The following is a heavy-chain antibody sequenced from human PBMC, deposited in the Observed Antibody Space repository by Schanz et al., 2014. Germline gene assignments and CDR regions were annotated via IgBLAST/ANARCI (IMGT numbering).Heavy chain of an antibody. J-gene: IGHJ4*02. D-gene: IGHD6-19*01. V-gene: IGHV1-8*01. Sequence: QVQLVQSGAEVKKPGASVKVSCTASGFNFNNYDINWVRQATGQGLEWMGWMNPKTGNTDHAQKFQGRVSMTWDTSTSTAYLDLSRLRSEDTGVYYCAKLSSSGRLAGYFDYWGQGALVTVSA. CDR3: AKLSSSGRLAGYFDY. CDR1: GFNFNNYD. CDR2: MNPKTGNT.